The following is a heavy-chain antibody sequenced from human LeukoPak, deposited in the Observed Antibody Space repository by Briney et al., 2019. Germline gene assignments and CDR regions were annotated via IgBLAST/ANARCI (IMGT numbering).Heavy chain of an antibody. J-gene: IGHJ3*02. D-gene: IGHD3-22*01. Sequence: GGSLRLSCAASGFTFSSYDMHWVRQATGKGLEWVSAIGTAGDTYYPGSVKGRFTISRENAKNSLYLQMSSLRAGDTAVYYCARAAMVIGAFDIWGQGTMVTVSS. CDR2: IGTAGDT. CDR1: GFTFSSYD. CDR3: ARAAMVIGAFDI. V-gene: IGHV3-13*01.